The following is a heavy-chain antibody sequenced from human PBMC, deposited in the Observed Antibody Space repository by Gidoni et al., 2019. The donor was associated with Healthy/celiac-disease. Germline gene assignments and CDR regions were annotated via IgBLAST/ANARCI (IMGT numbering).Heavy chain of an antibody. CDR3: AKPWGGGGSYYALDY. Sequence: QVQLVESGGGVVQPGRSLRLSCAASGFTFSRYGMHWVRPAPGKGLEWVTVISYEGINKYNADSVKGRFTISRDKSKNTLYLKMNSLRAEDTAVYYWAKPWGGGGSYYALDYWGQGTLVTVSS. D-gene: IGHD1-26*01. CDR2: ISYEGINK. V-gene: IGHV3-30*18. CDR1: GFTFSRYG. J-gene: IGHJ4*02.